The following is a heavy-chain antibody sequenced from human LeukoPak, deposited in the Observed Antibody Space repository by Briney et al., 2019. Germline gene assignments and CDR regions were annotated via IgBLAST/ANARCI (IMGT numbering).Heavy chain of an antibody. CDR3: ARGGVGATTAYLDY. CDR2: IYHSGNT. J-gene: IGHJ4*02. Sequence: SETLSLTCAVSGASISSSNWWSWVRQPPGKGLEWIGEIYHSGNTNYNPSLKSRVTVSVDKSKNQFSLNLSSVTAADTAIYYCARGGVGATTAYLDYWGQGTLVTVSS. CDR1: GASISSSNW. D-gene: IGHD1-26*01. V-gene: IGHV4-4*02.